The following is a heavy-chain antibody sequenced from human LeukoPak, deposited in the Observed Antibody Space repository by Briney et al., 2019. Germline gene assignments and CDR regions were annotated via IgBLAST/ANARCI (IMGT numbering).Heavy chain of an antibody. CDR1: GYTFTGYF. CDR3: AREQWELYFDY. J-gene: IGHJ4*02. CDR2: INPNSGGT. Sequence: ASVKVSCKASGYTFTGYFVHWVRQAPGQGLEWMGWINPNSGGTNYAQKFQGRVTMTRDTSISTAYMELSRLRSDDTAVYYCAREQWELYFDYWGQGTLVTVSS. V-gene: IGHV1-2*02. D-gene: IGHD1-26*01.